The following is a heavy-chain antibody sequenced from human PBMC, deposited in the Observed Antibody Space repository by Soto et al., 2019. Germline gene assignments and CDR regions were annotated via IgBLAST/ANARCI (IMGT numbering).Heavy chain of an antibody. V-gene: IGHV1-18*01. Sequence: ASVKVSCKASGYTFTSYGISWVRQAPGQGLEWMGWISAYNGNTNYAQKLQGRVTMTTDTSTSTAYMELRSLRSDDTAVYYCARDNTYYCSGGSCYSGNFDYWGQGTLVTVSS. CDR1: GYTFTSYG. D-gene: IGHD2-15*01. CDR3: ARDNTYYCSGGSCYSGNFDY. J-gene: IGHJ4*02. CDR2: ISAYNGNT.